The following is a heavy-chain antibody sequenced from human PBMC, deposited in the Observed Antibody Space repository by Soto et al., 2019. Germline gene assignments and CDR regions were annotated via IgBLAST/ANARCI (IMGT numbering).Heavy chain of an antibody. D-gene: IGHD2-15*01. CDR3: ARGLGCSGGSCYPPNY. CDR1: GYTFTSYA. Sequence: QVQLVQSGAEVKKPGASVKVSCKASGYTFTSYAMHWVRQAPGQRLEWMGWINAGNGNTKYSQKFQGRVTITRDTSASTAYMELSSLRSEDTAVYYCARGLGCSGGSCYPPNYWGQGTLVTVSS. V-gene: IGHV1-3*01. CDR2: INAGNGNT. J-gene: IGHJ4*02.